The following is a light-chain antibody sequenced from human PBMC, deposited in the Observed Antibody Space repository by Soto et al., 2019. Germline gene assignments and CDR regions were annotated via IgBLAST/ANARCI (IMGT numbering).Light chain of an antibody. CDR2: KAS. J-gene: IGKJ1*01. CDR3: KQYNSYWT. Sequence: DIQMTQSPSTLSASVGDRVTITCRASQNIYWWLAWYQQKPGKAPKLLIYKASNLESGVPSRFSGSGSGTEFDITNSSVKHDEFATYYCKQYNSYWTFGQGTKVEIK. V-gene: IGKV1-5*03. CDR1: QNIYWW.